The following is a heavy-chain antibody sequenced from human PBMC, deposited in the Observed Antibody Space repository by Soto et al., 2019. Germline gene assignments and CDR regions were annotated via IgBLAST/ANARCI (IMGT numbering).Heavy chain of an antibody. J-gene: IGHJ6*02. CDR2: IGTAGDT. CDR1: GFTFSSYD. D-gene: IGHD4-17*01. CDR3: ARAVLRSHGDYAFSHSHEPTYYYGMDV. Sequence: GGSLRLSCAASGFTFSSYDMRWVRQATGKGLEWVSAIGTAGDTYYPGSVKGRFTISRENAKNSLYLQMNSLRAGDTAVYYCARAVLRSHGDYAFSHSHEPTYYYGMDVWGQGTTVTVSS. V-gene: IGHV3-13*01.